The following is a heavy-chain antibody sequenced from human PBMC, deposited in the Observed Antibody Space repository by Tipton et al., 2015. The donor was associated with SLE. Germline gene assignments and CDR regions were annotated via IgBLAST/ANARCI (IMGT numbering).Heavy chain of an antibody. J-gene: IGHJ6*02. CDR2: ISYDGSNK. Sequence: SLRLSCAASGFTFSSYAMHWVRQAPGKGLEWVAVISYDGSNKYYADSVKGRFTISRDNFKNTLYLQMNSLRAEDTAVYYCAKDETGMDVWGQGTTVTVSS. V-gene: IGHV3-30*04. CDR1: GFTFSSYA. CDR3: AKDETGMDV.